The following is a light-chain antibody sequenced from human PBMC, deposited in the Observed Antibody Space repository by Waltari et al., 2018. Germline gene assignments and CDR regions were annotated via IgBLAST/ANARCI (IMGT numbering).Light chain of an antibody. J-gene: IGLJ2*01. V-gene: IGLV4-69*01. CDR3: QTWGSDIVV. CDR2: VNGDGSH. Sequence: QLVVTQSPSASASLGASVKSTCTLSSGHTTFAIAWHQQQPQKGPRYLMTVNGDGSHRKGDGIPDRFSGSSSGADRYLTVSSLQSEDEADYYCQTWGSDIVVFGGGTKLTVL. CDR1: SGHTTFA.